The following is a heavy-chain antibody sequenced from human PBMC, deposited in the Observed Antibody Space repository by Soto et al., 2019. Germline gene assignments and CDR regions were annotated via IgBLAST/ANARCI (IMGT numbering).Heavy chain of an antibody. Sequence: LGESLKISCKVSGYSFTSYWIGWVRQMPGKGLEWMWIIYPGDSDTRYNPSFQGQVTISADESISTAYMELSSLRSEDTAVYYCARDRGPSSGYYPYWFDPWGQGTLVTVSS. V-gene: IGHV5-51*01. D-gene: IGHD3-22*01. J-gene: IGHJ5*02. CDR2: IYPGDSDT. CDR1: GYSFTSYW. CDR3: ARDRGPSSGYYPYWFDP.